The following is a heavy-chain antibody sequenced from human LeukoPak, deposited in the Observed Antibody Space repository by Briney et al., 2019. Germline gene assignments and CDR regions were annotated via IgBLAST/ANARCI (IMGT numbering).Heavy chain of an antibody. D-gene: IGHD2-21*02. V-gene: IGHV4-39*01. Sequence: SSETLSLTCTVSGGSISSSSYYWGWIRQPPGKGLEWIGSIYYSGSTYYNPSLKSRVTISVDTSKNQFSLKLSSVTAADTAVYYCARLGGRVVVTALRAFDIWGQGTMVTVSS. CDR2: IYYSGST. CDR1: GGSISSSSYY. CDR3: ARLGGRVVVTALRAFDI. J-gene: IGHJ3*02.